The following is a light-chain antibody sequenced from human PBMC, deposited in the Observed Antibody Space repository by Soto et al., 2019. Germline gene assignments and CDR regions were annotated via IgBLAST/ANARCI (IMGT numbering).Light chain of an antibody. CDR1: QSVSSN. CDR3: QQYNKWPWT. Sequence: EIVMTQSPATLSVSPGERATLSCRASQSVSSNLAWYQQKPGQAPRLLIYGASTRAAGIPARFSGSGSGTEFTLTISRLQSEDFALYHCQQYNKWPWTFGQGTKVEIK. V-gene: IGKV3-15*01. CDR2: GAS. J-gene: IGKJ1*01.